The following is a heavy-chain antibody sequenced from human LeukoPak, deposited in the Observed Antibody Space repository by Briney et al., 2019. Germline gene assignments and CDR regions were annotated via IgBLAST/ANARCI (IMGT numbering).Heavy chain of an antibody. CDR3: ARVLPSTYYDRGSGAFDI. Sequence: ASVTVSCKASGYTFTSYYMHWVRQAPGQGLEWMGIINPSGGSTSYAQKFQGRVTMTRDTSTSTVYMELSSLRSEDTAVYYCARVLPSTYYDRGSGAFDIWGQGTMVTVSS. CDR2: INPSGGST. D-gene: IGHD3-22*01. V-gene: IGHV1-46*01. CDR1: GYTFTSYY. J-gene: IGHJ3*02.